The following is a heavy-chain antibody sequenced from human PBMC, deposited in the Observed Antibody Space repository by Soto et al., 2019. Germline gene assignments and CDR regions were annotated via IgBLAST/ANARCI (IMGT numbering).Heavy chain of an antibody. Sequence: EVQLEESGGGLVQPGRSLRLSCAASGFTFEDYAMHWVRQAPGKGLEWVSGISWNSGSIGYADSVRGRFTISRDNAKNSLYLQMNSLRAEDTALYYCVKGMDGAGSWSYFHYWGQGALVTVSS. J-gene: IGHJ4*02. CDR1: GFTFEDYA. V-gene: IGHV3-9*01. D-gene: IGHD3-10*01. CDR2: ISWNSGSI. CDR3: VKGMDGAGSWSYFHY.